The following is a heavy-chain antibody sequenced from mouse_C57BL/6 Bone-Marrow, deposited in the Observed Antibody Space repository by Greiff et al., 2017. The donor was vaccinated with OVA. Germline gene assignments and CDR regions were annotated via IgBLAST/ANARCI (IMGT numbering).Heavy chain of an antibody. V-gene: IGHV1-55*01. CDR2: IYPGSGST. CDR1: GYTFTSYW. J-gene: IGHJ3*01. CDR3: ARGAYYSNYAAY. Sequence: QVQLQQSGAELVKPGASVKMSCKASGYTFTSYWITWVKQRPGQGLEWIGDIYPGSGSTNYNEKFKSKATLTVDTSFSTAYMQLSSLTSEDSAVYYCARGAYYSNYAAYWGQGTLVTVSA. D-gene: IGHD2-5*01.